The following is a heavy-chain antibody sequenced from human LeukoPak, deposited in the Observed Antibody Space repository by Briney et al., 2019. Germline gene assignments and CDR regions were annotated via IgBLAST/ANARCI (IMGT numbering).Heavy chain of an antibody. Sequence: QTGGSLRLSCAASGFTFSSYSMNWVRQAPGKGLEWVAFIRYDGSNKYYAASVKGRFTISRDNSKNTLYLQMNSLRAEDTAVYYCARGGYRAYYMDVWGKGTTVTISS. V-gene: IGHV3-30*02. CDR3: ARGGYRAYYMDV. CDR2: IRYDGSNK. J-gene: IGHJ6*03. CDR1: GFTFSSYS. D-gene: IGHD5-18*01.